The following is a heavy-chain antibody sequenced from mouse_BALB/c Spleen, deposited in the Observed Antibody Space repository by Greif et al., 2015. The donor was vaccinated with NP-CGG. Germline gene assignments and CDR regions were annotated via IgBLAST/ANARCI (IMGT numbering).Heavy chain of an antibody. J-gene: IGHJ2*01. Sequence: QVQLKQSGAELVRPGTSVKISCKASGYTFTNYWLGWVKQRPGHGLEWIGDIYPGGGYTNYNEKFKGKATLTADTSSSTAYMQLGSLTSEDSAVYFCANYYRYDAPDYWGQGTTLTVSS. CDR2: IYPGGGYT. D-gene: IGHD2-14*01. CDR1: GYTFTNYW. CDR3: ANYYRYDAPDY. V-gene: IGHV1-63*02.